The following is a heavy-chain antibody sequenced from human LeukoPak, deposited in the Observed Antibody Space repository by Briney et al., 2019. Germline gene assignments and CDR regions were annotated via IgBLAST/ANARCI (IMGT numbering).Heavy chain of an antibody. Sequence: ASVKVSCKASGGTFSSYAISWVRQAPGQGLEWMGWISAYNGNTNYAQKLQGRVTMTTDTSTSTAYMELRSLRSDDTAVYYCARDLTIILTTTRDAFDIWGQGTMVTVSS. D-gene: IGHD3-9*01. CDR2: ISAYNGNT. CDR1: GGTFSSYA. V-gene: IGHV1-18*01. CDR3: ARDLTIILTTTRDAFDI. J-gene: IGHJ3*02.